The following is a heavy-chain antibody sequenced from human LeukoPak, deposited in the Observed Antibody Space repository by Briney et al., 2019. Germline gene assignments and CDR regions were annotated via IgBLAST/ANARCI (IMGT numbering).Heavy chain of an antibody. V-gene: IGHV3-30*18. CDR2: VTYDGSKA. CDR1: GFTFRNYG. J-gene: IGHJ6*02. CDR3: AKDQRTMTRRMDV. D-gene: IGHD2-2*01. Sequence: PGGSLRLSCAASGFTFRNYGMHWVRQVPGKGLEWLGVVTYDGSKAFYADSVKGRLTISRDNSKNTLYLQMNILRVEDRAVYFCAKDQRTMTRRMDVWGQGTAVIVSS.